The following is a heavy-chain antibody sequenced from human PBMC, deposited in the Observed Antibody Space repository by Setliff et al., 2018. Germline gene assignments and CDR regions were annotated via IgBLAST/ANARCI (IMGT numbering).Heavy chain of an antibody. CDR3: ARGGTFRYFDF. D-gene: IGHD5-12*01. V-gene: IGHV4-4*07. CDR1: GGSISTYY. Sequence: SEILSLTCTVSGGSISTYYWSWIRRPAGKGLEWIGRVFVSGSTNYNPSLKSRVTMSVDTSKNQFSLKLTSVTAADTAMYYCARGGTFRYFDFWGQGAPVTVSS. CDR2: VFVSGST. J-gene: IGHJ4*02.